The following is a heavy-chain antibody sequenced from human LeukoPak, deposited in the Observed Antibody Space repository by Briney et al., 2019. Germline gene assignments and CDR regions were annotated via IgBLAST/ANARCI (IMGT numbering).Heavy chain of an antibody. CDR1: VGSISSGNW. D-gene: IGHD2-8*02. J-gene: IGHJ4*02. CDR2: IYHNGTR. Sequence: SETLSLTCAVSVGSISSGNWWSWVRQSPGKGLEWIGEIYHNGTRNYNPSLKSRVTISADTFKNHFSLKLTSVTAADTAVYYCATEILGVPTPGAYWGQGTLVTVSS. V-gene: IGHV4-4*02. CDR3: ATEILGVPTPGAY.